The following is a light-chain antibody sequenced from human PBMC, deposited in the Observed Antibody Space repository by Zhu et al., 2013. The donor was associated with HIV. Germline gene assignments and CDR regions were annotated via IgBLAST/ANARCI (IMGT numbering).Light chain of an antibody. CDR1: QSVSSNF. CDR3: QVYGSSLWT. J-gene: IGKJ1*01. Sequence: EIVLTQSPGTLSLSPGERATLSCRPSQSVSSNFLAWYQQKPGQTPRLLIYGASNRATGVPDRFSGSGSGTAFTLTISELEPEDFAIYYCQVYGSSLWTFGQGTNVGIK. CDR2: GAS. V-gene: IGKV3-20*01.